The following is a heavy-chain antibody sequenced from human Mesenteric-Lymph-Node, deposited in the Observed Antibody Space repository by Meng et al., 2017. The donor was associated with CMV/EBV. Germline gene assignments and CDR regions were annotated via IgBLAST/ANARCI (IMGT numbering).Heavy chain of an antibody. Sequence: GSLRLSCTVSAGSISTYYWSWIRQPPGKGLEWIGYIYHSGSTNYNPSLKSRVTISIDASKNQFSLKLSSVTAADTAVYYCATSTGPANAPFDPWGQGTLVTVSS. D-gene: IGHD2-8*02. CDR1: AGSISTYY. CDR3: ATSTGPANAPFDP. V-gene: IGHV4-59*01. CDR2: IYHSGST. J-gene: IGHJ5*02.